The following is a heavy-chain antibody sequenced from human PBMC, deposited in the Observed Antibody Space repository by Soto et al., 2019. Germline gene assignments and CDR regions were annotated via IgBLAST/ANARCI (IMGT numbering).Heavy chain of an antibody. D-gene: IGHD1-26*01. Sequence: PGESLKISCKASGYNFSTYWIGWVRQMPGKGLEWMGIIYPDDSDTRYNPSFQGQVTISADKSINTAYLQWGSLKASDTAMYYCARLDSGSYPYYYYYGMDVWGQGTTVTVSS. J-gene: IGHJ6*02. CDR1: GYNFSTYW. V-gene: IGHV5-51*01. CDR2: IYPDDSDT. CDR3: ARLDSGSYPYYYYYGMDV.